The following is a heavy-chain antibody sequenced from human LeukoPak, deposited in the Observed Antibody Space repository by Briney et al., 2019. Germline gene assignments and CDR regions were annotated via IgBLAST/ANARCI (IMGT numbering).Heavy chain of an antibody. V-gene: IGHV3-74*01. Sequence: PGGSLRLSCAASGFTFSSYWMHWVRQAPGKGLVWVSRINSDGSSTSYADSVKGRFTISRDNAKNTLYLQMNSLRAEDTAVYYCVTSYSSSWYNYWGQGTLVTVSS. J-gene: IGHJ4*02. CDR1: GFTFSSYW. D-gene: IGHD6-13*01. CDR2: INSDGSST. CDR3: VTSYSSSWYNY.